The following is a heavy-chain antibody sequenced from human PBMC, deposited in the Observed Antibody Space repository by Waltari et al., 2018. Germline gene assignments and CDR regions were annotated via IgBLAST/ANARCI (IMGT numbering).Heavy chain of an antibody. V-gene: IGHV3-21*01. D-gene: IGHD5-18*01. Sequence: EVQLVESGGGLVKPGGSLRLSCAASGFPFSSYSMNWVRQAPGKGLEWVSSISSSSSYIYYADSVKGRFTISRDNAKNSLYLQMNSLRAEDTAVYYCARDAGYSYGYAFDIWGQGTMVTVSS. CDR2: ISSSSSYI. CDR1: GFPFSSYS. CDR3: ARDAGYSYGYAFDI. J-gene: IGHJ3*02.